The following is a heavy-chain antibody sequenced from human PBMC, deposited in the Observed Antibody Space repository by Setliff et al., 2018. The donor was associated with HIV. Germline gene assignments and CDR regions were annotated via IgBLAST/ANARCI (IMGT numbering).Heavy chain of an antibody. D-gene: IGHD6-19*01. J-gene: IGHJ4*02. Sequence: SETLSLTCTVSGGSISSHYWSWIRQPPGKGLEWIGSIYYSGSTNYNPSLKSRVTISVDTSKNQFSLKLSSVTAADTAVYYCARDHDSSGWSDYWGQGTLVTVSS. CDR3: ARDHDSSGWSDY. CDR2: IYYSGST. V-gene: IGHV4-59*11. CDR1: GGSISSHY.